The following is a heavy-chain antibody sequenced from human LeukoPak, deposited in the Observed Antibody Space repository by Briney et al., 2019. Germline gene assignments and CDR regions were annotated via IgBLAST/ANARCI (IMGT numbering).Heavy chain of an antibody. CDR3: AKGPMYYYSSGSKKNFDY. V-gene: IGHV3-23*01. CDR2: ISGSGGST. Sequence: GGSLRLSCAASGFTFSSYAMSWVRQAPGKGLEWASAISGSGGSTYYADSVKGRFTISRDNSKNTLYLQMNSLRAEDTAVYYCAKGPMYYYSSGSKKNFDYWGQGTLVTVSS. D-gene: IGHD3-10*01. J-gene: IGHJ4*02. CDR1: GFTFSSYA.